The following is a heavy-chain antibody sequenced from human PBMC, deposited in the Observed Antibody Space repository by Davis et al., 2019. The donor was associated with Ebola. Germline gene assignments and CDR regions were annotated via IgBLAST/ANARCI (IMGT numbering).Heavy chain of an antibody. CDR3: ARDQGRWELLGGFDY. CDR1: GFTFGNYV. CDR2: ISASGGTT. V-gene: IGHV3-23*01. J-gene: IGHJ4*02. D-gene: IGHD1-26*01. Sequence: GESLKISCAASGFTFGNYVMSWVRQVPGKGLEWVSGISASGGTTYDAASVKGRFTISRDNAKNSLYLQMNSLRAEDTAVYYCARDQGRWELLGGFDYWGQGTLVTVSS.